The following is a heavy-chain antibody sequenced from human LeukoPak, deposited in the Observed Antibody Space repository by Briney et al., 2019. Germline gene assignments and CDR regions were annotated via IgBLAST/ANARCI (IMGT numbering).Heavy chain of an antibody. Sequence: GESLKISCKGSGYSFTSYWIGWVRQMPGKGLEWMGIIYPGDSDTRYSPSFQGQVTISADKSISTAYLQWGSLKASDTAMYYCAALPLYCSSTSCYMKGAFDIWGQGTMVTVSS. D-gene: IGHD2-2*02. CDR1: GYSFTSYW. CDR2: IYPGDSDT. CDR3: AALPLYCSSTSCYMKGAFDI. J-gene: IGHJ3*02. V-gene: IGHV5-51*01.